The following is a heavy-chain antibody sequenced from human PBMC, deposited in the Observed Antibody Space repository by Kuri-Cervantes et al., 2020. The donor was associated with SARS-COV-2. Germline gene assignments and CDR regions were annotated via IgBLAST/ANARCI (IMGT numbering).Heavy chain of an antibody. CDR2: IIPSFGTT. CDR3: TREGHSSGWDAEYFHH. CDR1: GGTFSNYG. D-gene: IGHD6-19*01. J-gene: IGHJ1*01. V-gene: IGHV1-69*13. Sequence: SVKVSCKASGGTFSNYGTSWVRQAPGQGLEWMGGIIPSFGTTKYARKFQGRVTITADESTSTAYMELSSLRYEDTAVYYRTREGHSSGWDAEYFHHWGQGTLVTVSS.